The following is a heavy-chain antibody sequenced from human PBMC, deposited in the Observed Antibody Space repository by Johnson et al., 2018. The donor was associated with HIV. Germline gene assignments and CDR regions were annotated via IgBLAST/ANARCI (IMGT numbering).Heavy chain of an antibody. D-gene: IGHD1-1*01. CDR1: GFDVSRND. CDR3: ARENTFLEVESRGDSFDL. J-gene: IGHJ3*01. V-gene: IGHV3-66*02. CDR2: IYSGGSI. Sequence: VQLVESGGGLVQPGGSLRLSCAASGFDVSRNDMNWVRQAPGKGLEWVSVIYSGGSIKYVDSVKGRFTISRDNSKNTLYLQMSSLRPEDTALYYCARENTFLEVESRGDSFDLWGRGTMVIVSS.